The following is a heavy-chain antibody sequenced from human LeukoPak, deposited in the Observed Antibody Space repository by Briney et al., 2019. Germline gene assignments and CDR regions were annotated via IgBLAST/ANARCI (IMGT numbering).Heavy chain of an antibody. V-gene: IGHV4-59*01. CDR3: ARHGYSSGSLAWFDP. Sequence: MPSETLSLTCTVAGGSISSYYWSWIRQPPGKGLEWIGYIYYGGSTNYNPSLKSRVTISVDTSKNQFSLKLSSVTAADTAVYYCARHGYSSGSLAWFDPWGQGTQVTVSS. D-gene: IGHD6-19*01. CDR2: IYYGGST. J-gene: IGHJ5*02. CDR1: GGSISSYY.